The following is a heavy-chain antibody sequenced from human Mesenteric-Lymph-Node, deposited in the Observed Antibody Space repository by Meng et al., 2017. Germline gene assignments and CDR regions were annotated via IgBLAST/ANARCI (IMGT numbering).Heavy chain of an antibody. CDR1: GGSISTTSYY. V-gene: IGHV4-39*01. CDR2: GYYNGNT. J-gene: IGHJ5*02. CDR3: ARASRTFDNWFDP. D-gene: IGHD1-14*01. Sequence: QLHLQESVPGLVKPSETLSLTCTVSGGSISTTSYYWGWIRQPPGKGLEWIANGYYNGNTYFNPSLQSRVIISVDTSKNQFSLKLISVTVADTAVYYCARASRTFDNWFDPWGQGTLVTVSS.